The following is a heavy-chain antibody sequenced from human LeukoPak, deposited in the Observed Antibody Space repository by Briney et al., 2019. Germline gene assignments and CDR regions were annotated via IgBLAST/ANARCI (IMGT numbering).Heavy chain of an antibody. Sequence: KSSETLSPTCTVSGDSVTSGYWSWIRQPPGKGLEWIGYIYDSGITDYNPSLKSRLTISVDTSNNQFSLNLSSVTAADTAVYYCAGRGHRYSRDWGQGILVTVSS. CDR2: IYDSGIT. J-gene: IGHJ1*01. V-gene: IGHV4-4*09. CDR3: AGRGHRYSRD. CDR1: GDSVTSGY. D-gene: IGHD2-15*01.